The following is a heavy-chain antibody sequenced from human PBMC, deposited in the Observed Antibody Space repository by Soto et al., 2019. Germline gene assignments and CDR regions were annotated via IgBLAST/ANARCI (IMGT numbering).Heavy chain of an antibody. CDR3: ARGNLWGVRGIISPPLDY. D-gene: IGHD3-10*01. V-gene: IGHV1-46*01. CDR1: GYTFTSYY. CDR2: INPSGGST. J-gene: IGHJ4*02. Sequence: QVQLVQSGAEVKKPGASVKVSCKASGYTFTSYYMHWVRQAPGQGLEWMGIINPSGGSTSYAQKFQGRVTLTRDTYTSTIYMEMNRLRYEGKAVYYCARGNLWGVRGIISPPLDYWGQGTLVTVSS.